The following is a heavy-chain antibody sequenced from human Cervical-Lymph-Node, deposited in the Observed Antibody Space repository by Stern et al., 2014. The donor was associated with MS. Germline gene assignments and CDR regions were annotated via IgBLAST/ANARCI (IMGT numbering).Heavy chain of an antibody. Sequence: QLVQSGGGLVKPGGSLRLSCAASGFTFSSYSMNWVRQAPGKGLEWVSSISSSSSYIYYADSVKGRFTISRDNAKNSLYLQMNSLRAEDTAVYYCARDPGYSSGRGNYWGQGTLVTVSS. CDR1: GFTFSSYS. CDR3: ARDPGYSSGRGNY. D-gene: IGHD6-19*01. J-gene: IGHJ4*02. CDR2: ISSSSSYI. V-gene: IGHV3-21*01.